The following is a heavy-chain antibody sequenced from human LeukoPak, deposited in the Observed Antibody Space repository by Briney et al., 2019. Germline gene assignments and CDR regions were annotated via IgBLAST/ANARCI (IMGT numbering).Heavy chain of an antibody. CDR2: INPNSGGT. CDR1: EYTFNGYY. CDR3: ARGICSGGSCYHSYFDY. J-gene: IGHJ4*02. Sequence: ASVKVSCKASEYTFNGYYMHWVRQAPGQGLEWMGWINPNSGGTYYAQKFQGRVTMTRDTSINTAYMEPSRLRSDETAVYYCARGICSGGSCYHSYFDYWGQGTLVTVSS. V-gene: IGHV1-2*02. D-gene: IGHD2-15*01.